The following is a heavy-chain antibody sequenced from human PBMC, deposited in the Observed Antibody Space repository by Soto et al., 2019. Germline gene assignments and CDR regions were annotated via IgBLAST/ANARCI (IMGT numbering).Heavy chain of an antibody. J-gene: IGHJ4*02. Sequence: EVQLVESGGGLVQPGGSLRLSCAASGFTFSSYWMSWVRQAPGKGLEWVANIKHDGSEKYYVDSVKGRFTIARDNAKNSLYLQMNSLRAEDTAVYYCESSGWSGSLNWGQGTLVTVSS. V-gene: IGHV3-7*01. CDR3: ESSGWSGSLN. CDR2: IKHDGSEK. CDR1: GFTFSSYW. D-gene: IGHD6-19*01.